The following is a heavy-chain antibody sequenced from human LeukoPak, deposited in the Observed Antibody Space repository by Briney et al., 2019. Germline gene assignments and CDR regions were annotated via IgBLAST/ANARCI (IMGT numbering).Heavy chain of an antibody. V-gene: IGHV4-59*01. Sequence: SETLSLTCTVSGGSISSYYWSWIRQPPGKGLEWIGYIYYSGSTNYNPSLKSRVTISVDTSKNQFSLKLSSVTAADTAVYYCARSSRSWFDPWGQGTLVTVSP. D-gene: IGHD6-13*01. CDR2: IYYSGST. J-gene: IGHJ5*02. CDR1: GGSISSYY. CDR3: ARSSRSWFDP.